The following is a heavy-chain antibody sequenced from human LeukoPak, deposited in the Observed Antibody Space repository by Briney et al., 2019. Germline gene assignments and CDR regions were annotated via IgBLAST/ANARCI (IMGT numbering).Heavy chain of an antibody. CDR1: GGSISSHY. CDR3: AREYCSSTSCYLDY. Sequence: SETLSLTCTVSGGSISSHYWSWIRQPPGKGLEWSGYIYYSGSTNYNPSLKSRVTISVDTSKNQFSLKLSSVTAADTAVYYCAREYCSSTSCYLDYWGQGTLVTVSS. D-gene: IGHD2-2*01. CDR2: IYYSGST. V-gene: IGHV4-59*11. J-gene: IGHJ4*02.